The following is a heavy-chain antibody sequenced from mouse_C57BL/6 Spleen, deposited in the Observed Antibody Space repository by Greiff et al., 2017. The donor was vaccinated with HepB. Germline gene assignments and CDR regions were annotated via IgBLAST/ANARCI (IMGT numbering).Heavy chain of an antibody. D-gene: IGHD1-1*01. J-gene: IGHJ1*03. Sequence: VQLQQSGAELVRPGASVKLSCKASGYTFTDYYINWVKQRPGQGLEWIARIYPGSGNTYYNEKFKGKATLTAEKSSSTAYMQLSSLTSEDSAVYFCARCYGSSYRYFDVWGTGTTVTVSS. CDR1: GYTFTDYY. CDR2: IYPGSGNT. V-gene: IGHV1-76*01. CDR3: ARCYGSSYRYFDV.